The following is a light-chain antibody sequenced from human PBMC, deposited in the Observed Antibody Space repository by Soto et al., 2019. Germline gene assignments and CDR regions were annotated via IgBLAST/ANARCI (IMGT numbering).Light chain of an antibody. CDR3: MQATRWPQT. V-gene: IGKV2-30*01. CDR1: QSLVYSDGNTY. J-gene: IGKJ1*01. CDR2: KVS. Sequence: DVVVTQSPLSLPVTLGQPASISCRSSQSLVYSDGNTYLNWFQQRPGQSPRRLIYKVSNRDSGVPDRFSGSGSATDFTLTISRVEAEDVGVYYCMQATRWPQTFGQGTKVEIK.